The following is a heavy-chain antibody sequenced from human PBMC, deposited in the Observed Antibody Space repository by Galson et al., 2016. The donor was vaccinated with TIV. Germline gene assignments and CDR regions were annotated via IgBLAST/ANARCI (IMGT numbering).Heavy chain of an antibody. D-gene: IGHD4-23*01. CDR2: MNPNSGNT. V-gene: IGHV1-8*02. CDR3: AKGDDGGHGGIGPDY. Sequence: SVKVSCKASGYTFTSYDINWVRQATGQGLEWMGWMNPNSGNTGYAQKFRGRVTLTTETFTSTAYMDLRSLRSDDTAVYYCAKGDDGGHGGIGPDYWGQGTLVTVSA. CDR1: GYTFTSYD. J-gene: IGHJ4*02.